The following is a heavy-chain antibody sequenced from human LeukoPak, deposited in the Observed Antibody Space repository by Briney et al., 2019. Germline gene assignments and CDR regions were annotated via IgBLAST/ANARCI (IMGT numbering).Heavy chain of an antibody. CDR2: ISYDGSNK. V-gene: IGHV3-30-3*01. Sequence: GGSLRLSCAASGFTFSSYAMHWVRQAPGKRLEWVAVISYDGSNKYYADSVKGRFTISRDNSKNTLYLQMNSLRAEDTAVYYCARDWEGDAFDIWGQGTMVTVSS. CDR1: GFTFSSYA. J-gene: IGHJ3*02. D-gene: IGHD1-26*01. CDR3: ARDWEGDAFDI.